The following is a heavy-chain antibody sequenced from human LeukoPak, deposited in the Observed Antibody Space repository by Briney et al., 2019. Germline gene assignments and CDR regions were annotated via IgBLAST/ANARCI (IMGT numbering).Heavy chain of an antibody. CDR3: ARDRGELIHFDY. D-gene: IGHD1-26*01. Sequence: PGRSLRLSCAASGFTFDDYAMHWVRQAPGKGLEWVSGISWNSGSIGYADSVKGRFTISRDNAKNSLYLQMNSLRAEDTAVYYCARDRGELIHFDYWGQGTLVTVSS. V-gene: IGHV3-9*01. CDR2: ISWNSGSI. CDR1: GFTFDDYA. J-gene: IGHJ4*02.